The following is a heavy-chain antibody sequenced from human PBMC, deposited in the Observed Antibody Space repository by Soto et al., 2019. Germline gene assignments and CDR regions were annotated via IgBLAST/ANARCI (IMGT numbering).Heavy chain of an antibody. J-gene: IGHJ4*02. CDR1: GLTVSNNY. CDR3: ARGNRGSADGRGSDYFDS. V-gene: IGHV3-53*01. D-gene: IGHD6-13*01. CDR2: MYSGGTT. Sequence: EAQLVESGGGLVQPGGSLRLSCTASGLTVSNNYMSWVRQAPGKRLEWVSIMYSGGTTYYVDYVKGRLTVSRDNSKNTLYLQMSSLRVEDTAVYYCARGNRGSADGRGSDYFDSWGQGTLVTVSS.